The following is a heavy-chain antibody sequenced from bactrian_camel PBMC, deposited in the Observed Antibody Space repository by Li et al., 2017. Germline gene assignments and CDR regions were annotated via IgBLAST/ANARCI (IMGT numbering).Heavy chain of an antibody. J-gene: IGHJ4*01. Sequence: HVQQVESGGGSVQAGGSLRLSCEASGYTYSSYCMGWFRQVPGQEREAVACIDSHGTPNYEDSVKGRFTISQDNANNTLYLQMNDLEPDDTAMYYCVARAITAAWLRDRPCGLAGPAQGHWGQGTQVTVS. CDR2: IDSHGTP. CDR3: VARAITAAWLRDRPCGLAGPAQGH. V-gene: IGHV3S9*01. CDR1: GYTYSSYC. D-gene: IGHD3*01.